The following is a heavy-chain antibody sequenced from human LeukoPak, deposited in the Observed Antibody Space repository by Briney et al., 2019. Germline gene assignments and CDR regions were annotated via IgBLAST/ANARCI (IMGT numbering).Heavy chain of an antibody. V-gene: IGHV3-15*01. CDR3: TTDDCSSTACSSSYYYYMDV. Sequence: GGSLRLSCAASGFPFSNAWMSWVRQAPGKGLEWVGRIKSNAAGGTTDYAAPVKGRFTLSRDDSRDTVYLQMNSLKTEDTAVYYCTTDDCSSTACSSSYYYYMDVCGKGTTVTVSS. D-gene: IGHD2-2*01. CDR2: IKSNAAGGTT. J-gene: IGHJ6*03. CDR1: GFPFSNAW.